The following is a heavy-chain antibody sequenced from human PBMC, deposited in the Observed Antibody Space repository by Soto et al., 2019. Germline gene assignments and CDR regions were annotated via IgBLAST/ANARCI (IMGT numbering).Heavy chain of an antibody. V-gene: IGHV1-69*13. D-gene: IGHD3-10*01. CDR2: IIPIFGTA. J-gene: IGHJ6*02. CDR1: GGTLSSYA. Sequence: SVKLSCKASGGTLSSYAISWVRQAPGQGLEWMGGIIPIFGTANYAQKFQGRVTITADESTSTAYMELSSLGSEDTAVYYCARGRITMVRGVSPRYYYYGMDVWGQGTTVTVSS. CDR3: ARGRITMVRGVSPRYYYYGMDV.